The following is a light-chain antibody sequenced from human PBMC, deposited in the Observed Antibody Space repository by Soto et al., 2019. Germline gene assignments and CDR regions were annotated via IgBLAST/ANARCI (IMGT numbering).Light chain of an antibody. V-gene: IGLV1-44*01. J-gene: IGLJ3*02. CDR3: AAWDDSLNGFWV. CDR2: SNN. Sequence: QSVLTQPPSASGTPGQRVTISCSGSSSNIGSNTVNWFQQLPGTAPKLLIYSNNQRPSGVPDRFSGSKSGTSASLAISGLQSEDEAVYYCAAWDDSLNGFWVFGGGTQLTVL. CDR1: SSNIGSNT.